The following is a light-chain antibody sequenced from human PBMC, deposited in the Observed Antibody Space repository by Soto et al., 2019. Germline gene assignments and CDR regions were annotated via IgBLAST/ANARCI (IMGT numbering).Light chain of an antibody. V-gene: IGLV2-23*01. CDR2: EAY. J-gene: IGLJ1*01. Sequence: QSVLTQPASVSGSPGQSITISCTGTSTDVGSHKLVSWYQQYPGNAPKLIIFEAYTRPSGVSNRFSGSKSGSTASLTISGLQAEDEADYYSCSNAFGSTYGFGTGTKVTVL. CDR3: CSNAFGSTYG. CDR1: STDVGSHKL.